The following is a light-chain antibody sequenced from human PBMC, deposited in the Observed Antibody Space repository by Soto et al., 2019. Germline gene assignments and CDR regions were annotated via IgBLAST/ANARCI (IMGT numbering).Light chain of an antibody. J-gene: IGKJ3*01. CDR2: GAS. V-gene: IGKV3-20*01. CDR1: QSVSSSY. Sequence: EIVLTQSPGTLSLSPGERATLSCRASQSVSSSYLAWYQKKPGQAPRLLIYGASSRATGIPDRFSGSGSGTDFTLTISRLEPEDFAVYYCPQYGSSPFTFGPGTKVDIK. CDR3: PQYGSSPFT.